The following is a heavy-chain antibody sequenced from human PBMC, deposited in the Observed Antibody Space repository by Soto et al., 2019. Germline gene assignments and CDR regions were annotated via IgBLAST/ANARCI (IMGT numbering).Heavy chain of an antibody. Sequence: ASVKVSCKASGYTFTSYYIHWVRQAPGKGLEWMGGFDPEDGDSIYALKFQGRVTMTEDASTDTAYMELSSLRSEDTALYYCATGSGDYYRVYLYQWGQGALVTVSS. CDR2: FDPEDGDS. CDR1: GYTFTSYY. CDR3: ATGSGDYYRVYLYQ. V-gene: IGHV1-24*01. J-gene: IGHJ4*02. D-gene: IGHD4-17*01.